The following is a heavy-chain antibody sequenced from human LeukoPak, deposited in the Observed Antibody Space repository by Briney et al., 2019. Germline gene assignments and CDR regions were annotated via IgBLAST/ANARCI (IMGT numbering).Heavy chain of an antibody. CDR1: GYTFTTYG. CDR2: IRAFNGDT. Sequence: ASVKVSCQASGYTFTTYGITWVRQAPGQGLEWMGWIRAFNGDTNYAQKFQGRVTMTTDASTSTVYMELRSLRSDDTALYYCARDRSNSDYWGQGTLVTVSS. J-gene: IGHJ4*02. V-gene: IGHV1-18*01. D-gene: IGHD5-24*01. CDR3: ARDRSNSDY.